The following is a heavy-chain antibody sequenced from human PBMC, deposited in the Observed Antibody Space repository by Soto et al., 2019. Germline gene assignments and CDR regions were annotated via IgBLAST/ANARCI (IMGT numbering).Heavy chain of an antibody. Sequence: PGGSLRLSCAASGFTFSSYAMSWVRQAPGKGLEWVSAISGSGGSTYYADSVKGRFTITRDNSKNTLYLQMNSLRAEDTAVYYCAKGVWKIYYFDYWGQGTLVTVSS. CDR2: ISGSGGST. CDR3: AKGVWKIYYFDY. D-gene: IGHD6-13*01. J-gene: IGHJ4*02. V-gene: IGHV3-23*01. CDR1: GFTFSSYA.